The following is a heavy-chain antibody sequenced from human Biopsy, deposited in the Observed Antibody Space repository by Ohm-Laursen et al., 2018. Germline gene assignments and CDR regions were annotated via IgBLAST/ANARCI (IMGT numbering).Heavy chain of an antibody. V-gene: IGHV4-59*11. CDR2: ISYTGYT. CDR3: ARGSNDFGGLYFPR. Sequence: PGTLSLTCTFSGGSFTGHYWSWIRQPPGKGLEWIGHISYTGYTSYNASLKSRVTISVDTSRNHFSLRLSSLTAADTAVYYCARGSNDFGGLYFPRWGQGTLLTVSS. CDR1: GGSFTGHY. J-gene: IGHJ4*02. D-gene: IGHD4-23*01.